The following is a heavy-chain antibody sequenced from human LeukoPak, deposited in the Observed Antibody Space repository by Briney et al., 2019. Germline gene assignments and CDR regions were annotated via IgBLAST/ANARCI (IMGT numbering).Heavy chain of an antibody. CDR2: ISGSGRST. D-gene: IGHD2-21*01. J-gene: IGHJ4*02. V-gene: IGHV3-23*01. CDR3: AREDDVAAERAPIDC. CDR1: GFTFSRFA. Sequence: PGGSLRLSCSASGFTFSRFAVTWVRQAPGKGLELVSGISGSGRSTYYADSVKGRFTITRDNSNNTLYLQMSSLRADDTAIYYCAREDDVAAERAPIDCWGQGALVTVSS.